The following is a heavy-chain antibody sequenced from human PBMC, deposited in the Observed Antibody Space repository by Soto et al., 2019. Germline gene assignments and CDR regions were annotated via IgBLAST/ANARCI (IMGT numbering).Heavy chain of an antibody. Sequence: KVSCKASGGTFSSYTISWVRQAPGQGLEWMGRIIPILGIANYAQKFQGRVTITADKSTSTAYMELSSLRSEDTAVYYCASSPRCCSGGSCYSEAAFDYWGQGTLVTVS. CDR1: GGTFSSYT. D-gene: IGHD2-15*01. CDR2: IIPILGIA. CDR3: ASSPRCCSGGSCYSEAAFDY. V-gene: IGHV1-69*02. J-gene: IGHJ4*02.